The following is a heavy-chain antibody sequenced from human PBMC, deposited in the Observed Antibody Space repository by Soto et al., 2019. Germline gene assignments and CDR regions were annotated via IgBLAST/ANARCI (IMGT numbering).Heavy chain of an antibody. CDR3: ARGGGGYHYYGMDV. V-gene: IGHV3-30*04. D-gene: IGHD1-26*01. Sequence: QVQLVESGGGVVQPGRSLRLSCVASGFTFSGYALHWVRQAPGKGLEWVALISYNGGYEYQAEAVKGRFTISRDNSKNTVYLQMDNLRAEDTAVYYCARGGGGYHYYGMDVWGQGTAVTVSS. CDR1: GFTFSGYA. J-gene: IGHJ6*02. CDR2: ISYNGGYE.